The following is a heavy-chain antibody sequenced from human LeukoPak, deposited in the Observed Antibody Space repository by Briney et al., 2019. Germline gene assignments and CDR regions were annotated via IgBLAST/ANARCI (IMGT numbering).Heavy chain of an antibody. CDR3: ARDPQDIVVVVAAKRGNWFDP. J-gene: IGHJ5*02. CDR1: GFTFSNYA. V-gene: IGHV3-30-3*01. Sequence: GGSLRLSCAASGFTFSNYAMYWVRQAPGGGLEWVALISYNGSNKYYADSVKGRFTISRDNSKNTLYLQMNSLRPEDTAVYYCARDPQDIVVVVAAKRGNWFDPWGQGTLVTVSS. CDR2: ISYNGSNK. D-gene: IGHD2-15*01.